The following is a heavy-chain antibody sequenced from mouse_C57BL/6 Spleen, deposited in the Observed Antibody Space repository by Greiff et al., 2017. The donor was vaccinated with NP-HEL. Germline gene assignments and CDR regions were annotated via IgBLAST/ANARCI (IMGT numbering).Heavy chain of an antibody. J-gene: IGHJ1*03. CDR1: GYTFTSYW. CDR3: ARDYGSSYGYFDV. CDR2: IDPSDSET. D-gene: IGHD1-1*01. V-gene: IGHV1-52*01. Sequence: QVQLKQPGAELVRPGSSVKLSCKASGYTFTSYWMHWVKQRPIQGLEWIGNIDPSDSETHYNQKFKDKATLTVDKSSSTAYMQLSSLTSEDSAVYYCARDYGSSYGYFDVGGTGTTVTVSS.